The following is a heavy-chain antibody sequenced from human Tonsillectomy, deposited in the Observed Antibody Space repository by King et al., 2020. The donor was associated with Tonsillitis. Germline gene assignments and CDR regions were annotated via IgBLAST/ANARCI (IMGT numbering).Heavy chain of an antibody. CDR3: ARHGVASGPGAYYFDY. V-gene: IGHV4-59*08. Sequence: QLQESGPGLVKPSETLSLTCTVSGASISSYYWSWIRQPPGKGLEWMGYIYYSGSTNYNPSLKSRVTISVDTSKNQFSLKLSSVTAADTAVYYCARHGVASGPGAYYFDYWGQGTLVTVSS. J-gene: IGHJ4*02. CDR2: IYYSGST. CDR1: GASISSYY. D-gene: IGHD6-6*01.